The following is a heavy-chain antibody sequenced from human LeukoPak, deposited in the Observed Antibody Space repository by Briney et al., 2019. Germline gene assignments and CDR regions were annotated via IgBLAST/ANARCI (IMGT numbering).Heavy chain of an antibody. D-gene: IGHD3-9*01. V-gene: IGHV3-48*02. CDR1: GFSFGDYP. Sequence: PGGSLRLSCATSGFSFGDYPMNWVRQAPGKGLEWVSNIRTSSEGANLAFYADSVKGRVTFSRDDAKNTLYLHMHSLRDDDTVVYYCATDIRYAFDYWGQGILVTVSS. CDR3: ATDIRYAFDY. CDR2: IRTSSEGANLA. J-gene: IGHJ4*02.